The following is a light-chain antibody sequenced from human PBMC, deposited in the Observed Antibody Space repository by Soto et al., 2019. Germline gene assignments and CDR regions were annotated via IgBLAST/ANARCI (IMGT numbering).Light chain of an antibody. CDR3: QQRSNRPPLT. CDR2: DAS. J-gene: IGKJ4*01. CDR1: QSVSSY. V-gene: IGKV3-11*01. Sequence: ESVLTQSPATLSLSPGERATLSCRASQSVSSYLAWYQQKPGQAPRLLIYDASNRATGIPARFSGSGSGTDFTRTISSLEPEDVALYCCQQRSNRPPLTFGGGTKVEIK.